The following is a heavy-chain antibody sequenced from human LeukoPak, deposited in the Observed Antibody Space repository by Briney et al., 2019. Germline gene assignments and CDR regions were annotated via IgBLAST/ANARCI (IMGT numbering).Heavy chain of an antibody. V-gene: IGHV1-18*01. Sequence: ASVKVSCKASGYTFTSYGISWVRQAPGQGLEWMGWISAYNGNTNYAQRLQGRVTMTTDTSTSTAYMELRSLRSDDTAVYYCARAQIPATAIPFDYWGQGTLVTVSS. CDR3: ARAQIPATAIPFDY. CDR1: GYTFTSYG. CDR2: ISAYNGNT. J-gene: IGHJ4*02. D-gene: IGHD2-2*02.